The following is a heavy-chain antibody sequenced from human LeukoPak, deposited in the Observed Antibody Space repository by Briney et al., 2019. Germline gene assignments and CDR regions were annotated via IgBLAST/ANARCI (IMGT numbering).Heavy chain of an antibody. CDR1: GYTFTNNY. Sequence: ASVKVSCKASGYTFTNNYIHWVRQAPGQGLEWMGLINPSGGDTNYAPKFQGRVTMTRDTSTITVYMELSSLRSEDTAVYYCARGYYYDSSGYYQLDYWGQGTLVTVSS. D-gene: IGHD3-22*01. CDR3: ARGYYYDSSGYYQLDY. V-gene: IGHV1-46*01. J-gene: IGHJ4*02. CDR2: INPSGGDT.